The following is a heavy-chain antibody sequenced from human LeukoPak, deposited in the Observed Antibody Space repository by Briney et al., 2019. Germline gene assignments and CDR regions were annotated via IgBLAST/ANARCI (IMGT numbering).Heavy chain of an antibody. D-gene: IGHD1-14*01. J-gene: IGHJ1*01. CDR3: ARDSSEFRSLLFH. CDR2: ITPMFGTS. CDR1: GGIFSRHT. Sequence: SVNVSCKASGGIFSRHTISWVRQSPGQGLEWMGGITPMFGTSNYAQKFQGRVTITADESTSTAYMELSSLRSEDTAVYYCARDSSEFRSLLFHWGQGTLVTVSS. V-gene: IGHV1-69*13.